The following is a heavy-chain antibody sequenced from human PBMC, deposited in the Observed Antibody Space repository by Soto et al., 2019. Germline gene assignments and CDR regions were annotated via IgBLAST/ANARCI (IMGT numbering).Heavy chain of an antibody. V-gene: IGHV4-39*01. CDR3: ASHRGWLYCSGGSCLNWFDP. CDR2: IYYSGST. CDR1: GGSISSSSYY. J-gene: IGHJ5*02. Sequence: SETLSLTCTVSGGSISSSSYYWGWIRQPPGKGLEWIGSIYYSGSTYYNPSLKSRVTISVDTSKNQFSLKLSSVTAADTAVYYCASHRGWLYCSGGSCLNWFDPWGQGTLVTVS. D-gene: IGHD2-15*01.